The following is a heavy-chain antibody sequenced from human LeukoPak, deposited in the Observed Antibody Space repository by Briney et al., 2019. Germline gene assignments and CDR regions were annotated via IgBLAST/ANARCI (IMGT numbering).Heavy chain of an antibody. CDR2: MSYDGINK. CDR1: GFTFSSYG. Sequence: PGGSLRLSCAASGFTFSSYGMHWVRQAPGKGLEWVAFMSYDGINKYYADSVKGRFTISRDNSKNTLYLQMNSLRAEDTAVYYCAPSTGVVVAATGGSASAWGQGTLVTVSS. V-gene: IGHV3-30*03. CDR3: APSTGVVVAATGGSASA. J-gene: IGHJ4*02. D-gene: IGHD2-15*01.